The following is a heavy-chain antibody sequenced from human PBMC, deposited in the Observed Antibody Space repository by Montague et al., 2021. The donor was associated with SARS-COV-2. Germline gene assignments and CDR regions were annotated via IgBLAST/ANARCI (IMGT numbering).Heavy chain of an antibody. CDR2: INHGGNT. D-gene: IGHD2-15*01. CDR3: ARLRDGVVPSPILGIGPYFTYYYLDV. CDR1: GGSFSGYY. Sequence: SDCLSLTCAVHGGSFSGYYWNWIRQPPGKGLEWIGEINHGGNTNYNPSLKNRLTISVDTSKNQFSLKLTSVAATDTAVYYCARLRDGVVPSPILGIGPYFTYYYLDVWGKGTTVTVSS. J-gene: IGHJ6*03. V-gene: IGHV4-34*01.